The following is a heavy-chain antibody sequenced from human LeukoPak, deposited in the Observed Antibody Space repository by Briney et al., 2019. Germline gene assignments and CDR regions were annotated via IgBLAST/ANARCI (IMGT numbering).Heavy chain of an antibody. CDR2: ISRRGNT. J-gene: IGHJ4*02. V-gene: IGHV4-34*01. CDR3: ARHGEYYFDY. CDR1: GGSFSGYY. Sequence: SETLSLTCAVYGGSFSGYYWSWIRQPRGKGLEWIGQISRRGNTNYNPSLKSRVTISVDTSKNQLSLKLSTVTAADTALYYCARHGEYYFDYWGQGTLVTVSS. D-gene: IGHD3-10*01.